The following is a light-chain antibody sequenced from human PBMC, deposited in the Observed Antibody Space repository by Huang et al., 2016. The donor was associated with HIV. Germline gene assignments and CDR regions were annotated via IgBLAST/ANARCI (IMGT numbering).Light chain of an antibody. J-gene: IGKJ2*01. CDR2: DAS. Sequence: DIQMTQSPSSLSASVGDRVTITCQASQDINNYLSWDQHKPGRAPKPLIFDASSLETGVPSRFSGSGSGTYFTLTIASLQPEDVATYYCQHFDDPYTFGQGTKLEIK. CDR3: QHFDDPYT. V-gene: IGKV1-33*01. CDR1: QDINNY.